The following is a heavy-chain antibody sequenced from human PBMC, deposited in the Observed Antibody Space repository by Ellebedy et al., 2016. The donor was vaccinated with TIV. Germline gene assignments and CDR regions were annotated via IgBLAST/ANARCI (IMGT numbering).Heavy chain of an antibody. V-gene: IGHV1-3*01. J-gene: IGHJ6*02. CDR3: AREQCCGMDV. D-gene: IGHD6-19*01. Sequence: KFQGRVTITRDTSASTAYMELSSLRSEDTAVYYCAREQCCGMDVWGQGTTVTVSS.